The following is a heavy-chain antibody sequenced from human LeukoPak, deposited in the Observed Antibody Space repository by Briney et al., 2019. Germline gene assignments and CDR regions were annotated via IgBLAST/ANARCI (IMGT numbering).Heavy chain of an antibody. J-gene: IGHJ5*02. CDR1: GFTFSSSG. Sequence: QPGGTLRLSCTASGFTFSSSGMSWVRQAPGKGLEWVSGISGSGGNTYYADSVKGRFTISRDNSKNTLYLQMNSLRAEDTAVYYCAAVDVDTAFPWGQGTLVTVSS. CDR2: ISGSGGNT. D-gene: IGHD5-18*01. CDR3: AAVDVDTAFP. V-gene: IGHV3-23*01.